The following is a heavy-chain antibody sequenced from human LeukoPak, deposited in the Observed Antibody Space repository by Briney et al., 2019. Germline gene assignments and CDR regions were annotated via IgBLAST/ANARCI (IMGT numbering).Heavy chain of an antibody. V-gene: IGHV3-7*01. J-gene: IGHJ4*02. CDR2: IIQDGSVK. CDR1: GFSFSSYE. Sequence: PGGSLRLSCAASGFSFSSYEMNWVRQAPGKGLEWVANIIQDGSVKYYVDSVKDRFTVSRDNAKNSLYLQMNSLRAEDTAVYYCARNPPSLDYWGQGILVTVSS. CDR3: ARNPPSLDY.